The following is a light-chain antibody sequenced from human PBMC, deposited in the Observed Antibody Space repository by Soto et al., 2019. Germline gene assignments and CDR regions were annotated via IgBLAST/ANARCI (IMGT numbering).Light chain of an antibody. CDR2: YAS. CDR1: QNISTS. J-gene: IGKJ1*01. CDR3: QQNDISPRT. Sequence: DIQMTQSPSSLSASVGDGITITCRASQNISTSLNWYQQKPGKAPKLLIYYASTLQRGVPSRFSGSGSGTHFPISIISLQPRDFATYYCQQNDISPRTFGQGTKVEIK. V-gene: IGKV1-39*01.